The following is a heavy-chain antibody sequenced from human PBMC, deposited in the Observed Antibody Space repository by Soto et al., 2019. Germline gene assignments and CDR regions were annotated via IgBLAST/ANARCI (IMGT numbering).Heavy chain of an antibody. V-gene: IGHV4-39*01. Sequence: TSETLSLTCTVSGGSISSSSYYWGWIRQPPGKGLEWIGSIYYSGSTYYNPSLKSRVTISVDTSKNQFSLKLSSVTAADTAVYYCARHAYYDFWSGYYEWWFDPWGQGTLVTVSS. CDR3: ARHAYYDFWSGYYEWWFDP. D-gene: IGHD3-3*01. J-gene: IGHJ5*02. CDR1: GGSISSSSYY. CDR2: IYYSGST.